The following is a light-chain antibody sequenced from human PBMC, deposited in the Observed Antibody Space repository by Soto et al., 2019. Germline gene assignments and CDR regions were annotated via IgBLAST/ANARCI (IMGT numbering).Light chain of an antibody. CDR3: QQYNNWPRT. V-gene: IGKV3-15*01. Sequence: EIVMTQSPATLSWSPGERATLSCRASQSVNSHLAWYHQKPGQAPRLLIYGASTRATAIPARFSGSGSGTDFTLTISRLQSEDFAVYYCQQYNNWPRTFGQGTKVEIK. CDR2: GAS. CDR1: QSVNSH. J-gene: IGKJ1*01.